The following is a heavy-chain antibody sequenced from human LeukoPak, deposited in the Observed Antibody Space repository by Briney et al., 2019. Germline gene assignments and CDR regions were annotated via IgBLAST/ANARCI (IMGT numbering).Heavy chain of an antibody. D-gene: IGHD3-16*02. J-gene: IGHJ4*02. CDR3: TTDPLLRMTFGAVIAIDY. V-gene: IGHV3-15*01. CDR2: IKSKTDGGTT. CDR1: GFTISNAW. Sequence: KAGGSLSLSCAASGFTISNAWMSWVRQAPGKGLEWVGRIKSKTDGGTTDYAARVKGRFNISRDASKNTQHLQMHSRKADHTAIYYCTTDPLLRMTFGAVIAIDYWGQGTLFTVSS.